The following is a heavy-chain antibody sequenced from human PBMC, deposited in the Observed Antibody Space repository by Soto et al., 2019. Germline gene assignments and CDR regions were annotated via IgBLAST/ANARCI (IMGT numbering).Heavy chain of an antibody. J-gene: IGHJ4*02. V-gene: IGHV2-5*02. CDR1: GFSLSTSAVG. D-gene: IGHD3-16*01. CDR3: AHRGGATVGLYYFDY. Sequence: SGPTLVNPTQTLTLTCTFSGFSLSTSAVGVGWIRQPPGKALEWLALIYWDDDKRYSPSLKSRLTITRGTSKNQVVLRMTKMDPVDTATYFCAHRGGATVGLYYFDYWGQGALVTVSS. CDR2: IYWDDDK.